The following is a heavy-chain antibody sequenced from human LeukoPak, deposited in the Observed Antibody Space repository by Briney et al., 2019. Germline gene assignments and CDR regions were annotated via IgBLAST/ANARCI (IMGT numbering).Heavy chain of an antibody. CDR1: GYSISSGYY. CDR2: IYHSGST. J-gene: IGHJ5*02. Sequence: SETLSLTCAVSGYSISSGYYWGWIRQPPGKGLEWIGSIYHSGSTYYNPSLKSRVTISVDTSKNQFSLKLSSVTAADTAVYYCARPMGDYYDSSGSNWFDPWGQGTLVTVSS. V-gene: IGHV4-38-2*01. CDR3: ARPMGDYYDSSGSNWFDP. D-gene: IGHD3-22*01.